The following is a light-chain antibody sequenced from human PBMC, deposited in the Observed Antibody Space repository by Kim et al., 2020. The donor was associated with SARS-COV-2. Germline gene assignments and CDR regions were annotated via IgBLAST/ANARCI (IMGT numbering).Light chain of an antibody. CDR1: QSVRSY. J-gene: IGKJ2*03. V-gene: IGKV3-11*01. CDR2: DAS. Sequence: LSPGERAPLSCRASQSVRSYLAWYQQKPGQAPRLLIYDASNRATGIPARFSGSGSGTDFTLTISSLEPEDFAVYYCQQRSNWPLYSFGQGTKLEI. CDR3: QQRSNWPLYS.